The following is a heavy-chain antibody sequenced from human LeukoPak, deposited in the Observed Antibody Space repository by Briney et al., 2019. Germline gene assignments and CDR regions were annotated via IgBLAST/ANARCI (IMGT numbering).Heavy chain of an antibody. Sequence: GGSLRLSCAASGFTFSSYGMHWVRQAPGKGLEWVAVISYDGSNKYYADSVKGRFTISRDNSKNTLYLQMNSLRAEDTAVYYCARDSDIVGATTGFDYWGQGTLVTVSS. CDR1: GFTFSSYG. V-gene: IGHV3-30*19. CDR3: ARDSDIVGATTGFDY. CDR2: ISYDGSNK. J-gene: IGHJ4*02. D-gene: IGHD1-26*01.